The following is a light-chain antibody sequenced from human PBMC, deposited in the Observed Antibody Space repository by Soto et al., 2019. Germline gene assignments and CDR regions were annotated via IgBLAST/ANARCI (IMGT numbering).Light chain of an antibody. V-gene: IGKV3-11*01. Sequence: IVLTQYPATLSLSPGERATLSCMASQSVSSYLAWYQQKPGQAPRLLIYDASNRATGIPARFSGSGSGTDFTLTISSLEPEDFAVYYCQQRSNWPPTFGQGTRLDIK. CDR2: DAS. CDR3: QQRSNWPPT. CDR1: QSVSSY. J-gene: IGKJ5*01.